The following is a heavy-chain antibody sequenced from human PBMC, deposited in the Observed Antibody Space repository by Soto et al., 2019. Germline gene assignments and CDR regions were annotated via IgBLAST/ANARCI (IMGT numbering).Heavy chain of an antibody. CDR1: GFTFSSYG. D-gene: IGHD2-15*01. CDR2: ISYDGSNK. J-gene: IGHJ4*02. V-gene: IGHV3-30*18. Sequence: PGGSLRLSCAASGFTFSSYGMHWVRQAPGKGLEWVAVISYDGSNKYYADSVKGRFTISRDNSKNTLYLQMNSLRAEDTAVYYCAKSRGGSGFDYWGQGTLVTVSS. CDR3: AKSRGGSGFDY.